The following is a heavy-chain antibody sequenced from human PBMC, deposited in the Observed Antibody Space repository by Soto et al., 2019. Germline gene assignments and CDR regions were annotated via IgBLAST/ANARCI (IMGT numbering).Heavy chain of an antibody. Sequence: EMQLVQSGAEVKKPGESLKISCKGSGYSFTNYWIGWVRQMPGRGLDWMGIIYPGDSDTRYSPSFQGQVTISADKSISTAYLQWSSLKASDTAIYYCARIKISGYYYAPFDHWGQGTLVTVSS. CDR1: GYSFTNYW. CDR3: ARIKISGYYYAPFDH. V-gene: IGHV5-51*03. CDR2: IYPGDSDT. J-gene: IGHJ4*02. D-gene: IGHD3-22*01.